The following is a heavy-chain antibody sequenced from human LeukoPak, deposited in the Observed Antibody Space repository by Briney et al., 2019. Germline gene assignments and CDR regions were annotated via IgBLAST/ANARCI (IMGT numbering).Heavy chain of an antibody. CDR1: GYTFTSYD. D-gene: IGHD6-19*01. J-gene: IGHJ4*02. CDR2: MNPNSGNT. CDR3: ARGRGSGSGWRRFDY. Sequence: ASVKVSCKASGYTFTSYDINWVRPATGQGLEWMGWMNPNSGNTGYAQKFQGRVTMTRDTSISTAYMELSSLTSEDSAVYYCARGRGSGSGWRRFDYWGQGTLVTVSS. V-gene: IGHV1-8*01.